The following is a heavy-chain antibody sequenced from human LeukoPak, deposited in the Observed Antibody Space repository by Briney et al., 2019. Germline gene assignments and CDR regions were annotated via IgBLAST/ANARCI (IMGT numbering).Heavy chain of an antibody. J-gene: IGHJ6*02. CDR1: GFTFSSYA. CDR2: ISGSGGST. CDR3: AKRGYCTSGTCQYYFYYGMDV. Sequence: GGSLRLSCAASGFTFSSYAMSWVRQAPGRGLEWVSAISGSGGSTYYADSVRGRFTISRDNSENTLYLHMDSLRVEDTAVYYCAKRGYCTSGTCQYYFYYGMDVWGQGTTVTVSS. V-gene: IGHV3-23*01. D-gene: IGHD2-15*01.